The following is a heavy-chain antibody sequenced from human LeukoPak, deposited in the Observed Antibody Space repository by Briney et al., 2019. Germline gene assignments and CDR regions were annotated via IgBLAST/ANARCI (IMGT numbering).Heavy chain of an antibody. V-gene: IGHV3-21*01. CDR1: GFTFSTYS. Sequence: GGSLRLSCAASGFTFSTYSMNWVRQAPGKGLEWVSSIRSSSSYIYYADSMKGRFTISRDNAKNSLFLQMNSLRAEDTAVYYCAREYYDSSGFPYWGQGTLVTVSS. CDR3: AREYYDSSGFPY. D-gene: IGHD3-22*01. J-gene: IGHJ4*02. CDR2: IRSSSSYI.